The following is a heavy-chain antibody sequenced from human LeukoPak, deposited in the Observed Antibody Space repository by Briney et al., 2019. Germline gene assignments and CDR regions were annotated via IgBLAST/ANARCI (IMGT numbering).Heavy chain of an antibody. CDR2: IWYDGSNK. D-gene: IGHD4-17*01. CDR1: GFTFSSYG. CDR3: ARVGARQILEY. J-gene: IGHJ4*02. V-gene: IGHV3-33*01. Sequence: PGRSLRLSCAASGFTFSSYGMHWVRQAPGKGLEWVAVIWYDGSNKYYADSVKGRFTISRDSSKNTLYLQMNSLRAEDTAVYYCARVGARQILEYWGQGTLVTVSS.